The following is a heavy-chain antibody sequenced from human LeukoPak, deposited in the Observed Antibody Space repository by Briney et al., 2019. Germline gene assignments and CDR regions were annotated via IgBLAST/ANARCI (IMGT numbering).Heavy chain of an antibody. D-gene: IGHD5-18*01. CDR3: ARESAGYSYGH. Sequence: PGRSLRLSCAASGFTFSSYAMHWVRQAPGKGLEWVAVIPYDGSNEYYADSVKGRFTISRDNSKNTLYLQMNSLRAEDTAVYYCARESAGYSYGHWGQGTLVTVSS. J-gene: IGHJ4*02. CDR2: IPYDGSNE. CDR1: GFTFSSYA. V-gene: IGHV3-30-3*01.